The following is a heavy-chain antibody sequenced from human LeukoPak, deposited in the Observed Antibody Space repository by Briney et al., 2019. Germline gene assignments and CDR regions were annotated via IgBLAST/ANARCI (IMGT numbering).Heavy chain of an antibody. CDR2: INHGGST. D-gene: IGHD6-13*01. V-gene: IGHV4-34*01. Sequence: SGTLSLTCAVYGGSFSGDYWSWIRQPPGKGLEWIGEINHGGSTNYNLSLKSRVTILVDTSKNQFSLKVNSVTAADTAVYYCARGSYSITWHFDYWSRGTLVTVSS. J-gene: IGHJ4*02. CDR3: ARGSYSITWHFDY. CDR1: GGSFSGDY.